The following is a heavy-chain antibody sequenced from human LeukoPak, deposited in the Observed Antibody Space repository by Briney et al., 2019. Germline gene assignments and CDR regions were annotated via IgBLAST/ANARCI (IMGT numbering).Heavy chain of an antibody. J-gene: IGHJ4*02. D-gene: IGHD6-13*01. Sequence: SETLSLTCTVSGGSISRNEYYWGWIRQPPGKGLEWIGSIYYSGSTYYNPSLKSRVTISVATSKNQFSLNLNSVTAADTAVYYCARLSSSWILDYWGQGTLVTVSS. CDR2: IYYSGST. V-gene: IGHV4-39*01. CDR1: GGSISRNEYY. CDR3: ARLSSSWILDY.